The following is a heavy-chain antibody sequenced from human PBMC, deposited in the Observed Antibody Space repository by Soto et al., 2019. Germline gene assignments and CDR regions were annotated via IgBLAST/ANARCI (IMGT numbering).Heavy chain of an antibody. Sequence: SLRLSCAASGFTFSSYAMHLVRQAPGKGLEWVAVISYDGSNKYYADSVKGRFTISRDNSKNTLYLQMNSLRAEDTAVYYCARDSEYQLLILYYYYGMDVWGQGTTVTVSS. J-gene: IGHJ6*02. CDR2: ISYDGSNK. CDR3: ARDSEYQLLILYYYYGMDV. D-gene: IGHD2-2*01. CDR1: GFTFSSYA. V-gene: IGHV3-30-3*01.